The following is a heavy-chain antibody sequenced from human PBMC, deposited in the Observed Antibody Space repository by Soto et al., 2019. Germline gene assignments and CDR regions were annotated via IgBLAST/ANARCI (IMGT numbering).Heavy chain of an antibody. CDR1: GYTFISDG. CDR2: SSAYSGDT. CDR3: ARDSCGWPGGMDV. Sequence: QVQLVQSGAEVKKPGASVTVSCKASGYTFISDGVSWVRQAPGQGLEWMGWSSAYSGDTKYAQKVQGRVTMTTDTSTSTVYMELRSLRSDDAAVYYCARDSCGWPGGMDVWGQGTTVTVSS. V-gene: IGHV1-18*01. D-gene: IGHD6-19*01. J-gene: IGHJ6*02.